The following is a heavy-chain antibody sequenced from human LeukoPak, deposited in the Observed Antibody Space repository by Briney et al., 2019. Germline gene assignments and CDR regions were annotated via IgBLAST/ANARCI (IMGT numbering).Heavy chain of an antibody. CDR3: ARGLITGYFDY. CDR2: INHSGST. V-gene: IGHV4-34*01. Sequence: SETLSLTCAVYGGSFSGYYWSWIRQPPGKGLEWIGEINHSGSTNYNPSLKSRVTISVDTSKNQFSLKLSSVTAADTAVYYCARGLITGYFDYWGQGTLATVSS. CDR1: GGSFSGYY. J-gene: IGHJ4*02. D-gene: IGHD3-16*01.